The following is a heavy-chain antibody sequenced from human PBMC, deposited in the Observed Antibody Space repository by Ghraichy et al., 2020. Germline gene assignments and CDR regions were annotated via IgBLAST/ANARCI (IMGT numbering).Heavy chain of an antibody. CDR2: IKQDGSEK. J-gene: IGHJ1*01. CDR3: AREARSSGYYYVGYFQH. CDR1: GFTFSSYW. D-gene: IGHD3-22*01. V-gene: IGHV3-7*03. Sequence: GGSLRLSCAASGFTFSSYWMSWVRQAPGKGLEWVANIKQDGSEKYYVDSVKGRFTISRDNAKNSLYLQMNSLRAEDTAVYYCAREARSSGYYYVGYFQHWGQGTLVTVSS.